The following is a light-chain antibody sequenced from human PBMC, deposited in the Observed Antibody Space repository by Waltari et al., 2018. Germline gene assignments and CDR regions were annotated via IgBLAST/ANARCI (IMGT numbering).Light chain of an antibody. V-gene: IGLV5-45*03. CDR1: RGVIVANHR. J-gene: IGLJ2*01. CDR3: MIWRSGASE. CDR2: YKSDSDK. Sequence: QAVLTQPSSLSASPGASASHTCTLRRGVIVANHRIYWYQQKPGSPPHYLLRYKSDSDKQHGSGVPSRFSGSKDYSANAGILLISGLQSEDEADYYCMIWRSGASEFGGGTKLTVL.